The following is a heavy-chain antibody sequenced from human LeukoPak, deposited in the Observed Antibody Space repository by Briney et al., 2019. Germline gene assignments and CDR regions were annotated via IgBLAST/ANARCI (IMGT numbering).Heavy chain of an antibody. CDR3: ARDGLVRGVIISWSPYYYYYYMDV. V-gene: IGHV3-21*01. D-gene: IGHD3-10*01. CDR1: GFTFSSYS. Sequence: GALRLSCAASGFTFSSYSMNWVRQAPGKGLEWVSSISSSSSYIYYADSVKGRFTISRDNAKNSLYLQMNSLRAEDTAVYYCARDGLVRGVIISWSPYYYYYYMDVWGKGTTVTVSS. J-gene: IGHJ6*03. CDR2: ISSSSSYI.